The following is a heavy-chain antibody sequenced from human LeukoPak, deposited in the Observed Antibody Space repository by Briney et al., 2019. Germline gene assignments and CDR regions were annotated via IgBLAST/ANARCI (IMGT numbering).Heavy chain of an antibody. D-gene: IGHD4-17*01. J-gene: IGHJ4*02. CDR2: ISAYNGNT. Sequence: GASVKVSCKASGYTFTSYGISWVRQAPGQGLEWMGWISAYNGNTNYAQKLQGRVTMNTDTSTSTAYMELRSLRSDHTAVYYCARGPYSKTTVPTNYFDYWGQGTLVTVSS. CDR1: GYTFTSYG. CDR3: ARGPYSKTTVPTNYFDY. V-gene: IGHV1-18*01.